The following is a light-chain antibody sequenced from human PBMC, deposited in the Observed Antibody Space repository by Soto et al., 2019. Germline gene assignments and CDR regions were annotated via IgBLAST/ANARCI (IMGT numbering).Light chain of an antibody. J-gene: IGKJ5*01. V-gene: IGKV3-20*01. CDR2: DTS. CDR3: QQYGTSEII. Sequence: ESVFSHSPPALCLSPREKATLSCRASQSLTNSFIAWYQQRPGQAPRLLIYDTSSRASGIPDRFSGSGSGTDFTLTISRLETEDFAVFYCQQYGTSEIIFGQGTRLAI. CDR1: QSLTNSF.